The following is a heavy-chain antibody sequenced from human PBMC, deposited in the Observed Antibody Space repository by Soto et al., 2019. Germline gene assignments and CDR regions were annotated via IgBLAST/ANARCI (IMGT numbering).Heavy chain of an antibody. CDR1: GYSFTSYW. CDR2: IDPSDSYT. V-gene: IGHV5-10-1*01. D-gene: IGHD1-26*01. J-gene: IGHJ6*02. CDR3: ARSSVVGAINPYYYYGMDV. Sequence: RGESLKISCKGSGYSFTSYWISWVRQMPGKGLEWMGRIDPSDSYTNYSPSFQGHVTISADKSISTAYLQWSSLKASDTAMYYCARSSVVGAINPYYYYGMDVWGQGTTVTVSS.